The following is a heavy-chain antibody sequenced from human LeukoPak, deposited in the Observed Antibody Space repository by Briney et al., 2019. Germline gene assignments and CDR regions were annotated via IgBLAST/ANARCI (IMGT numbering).Heavy chain of an antibody. Sequence: GGSLRLSCEASGFTFGNYAMNWVRQAPGKGLEWVSTISGTGSSTYYADSAKGRFTISRDNSKDTLFLQLNSLTAADTAMYFCTKASVAIPQYCNSWGQGTLVTVSS. CDR3: TKASVAIPQYCNS. D-gene: IGHD2-2*02. V-gene: IGHV3-23*01. J-gene: IGHJ5*02. CDR1: GFTFGNYA. CDR2: ISGTGSST.